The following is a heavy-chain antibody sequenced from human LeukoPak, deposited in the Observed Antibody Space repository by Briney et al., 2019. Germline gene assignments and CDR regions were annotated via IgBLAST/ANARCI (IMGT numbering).Heavy chain of an antibody. Sequence: ASVKVSCKASGYTFTSWDINWVRQATGQGLEWMGGMNPNSGNTGYGQSFQCRTIMTRDTSIGTAYVELSNLTSEDTAIYYCTRGSSGRRDNWGQGTLVTVSA. CDR1: GYTFTSWD. CDR3: TRGSSGRRDN. CDR2: MNPNSGNT. J-gene: IGHJ4*02. D-gene: IGHD6-19*01. V-gene: IGHV1-8*01.